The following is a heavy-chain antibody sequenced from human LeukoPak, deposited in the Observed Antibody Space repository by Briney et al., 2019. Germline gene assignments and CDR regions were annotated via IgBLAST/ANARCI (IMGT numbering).Heavy chain of an antibody. J-gene: IGHJ4*02. CDR3: ARGVGNFRYYFDY. CDR1: GFTFSNYG. CDR2: ISSTGTYI. D-gene: IGHD2/OR15-2a*01. V-gene: IGHV3-21*01. Sequence: GGSLRLSCAASGFTFSNYGMSWVRQAPGKGVEWVSSISSTGTYIYYAALVQGRFTISRANAKHSLYLQMNSLRAEDTAVYYCARGVGNFRYYFDYWGQGTLVTVSS.